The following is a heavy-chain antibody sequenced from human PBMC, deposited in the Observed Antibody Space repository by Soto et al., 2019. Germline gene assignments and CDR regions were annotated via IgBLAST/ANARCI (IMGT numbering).Heavy chain of an antibody. CDR3: AHRSPRTVFGLVTTTAIYFDF. J-gene: IGHJ4*02. V-gene: IGHV2-5*02. D-gene: IGHD3-3*01. CDR1: GFSLTTSGVG. Sequence: QITLNESGPTVVKPAETLTLTCTFSGFSLTTSGVGVGWIRQSPGKAPEWLALIYWDDDKRYSASLKSRLTITKDTSKIQVVLTMASVDPADTATYYCAHRSPRTVFGLVTTTAIYFDFWGQGTPVVVSS. CDR2: IYWDDDK.